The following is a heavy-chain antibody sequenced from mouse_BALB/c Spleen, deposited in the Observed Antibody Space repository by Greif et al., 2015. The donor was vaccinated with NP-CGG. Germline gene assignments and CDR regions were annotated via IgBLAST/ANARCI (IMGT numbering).Heavy chain of an antibody. J-gene: IGHJ3*01. D-gene: IGHD2-2*01. V-gene: IGHV1-7*01. CDR2: INPSTGYT. CDR3: AYGYDPGFAY. Sequence: QVQLQQSGAELAKPGASVKMSCKASGYTFTSYWMHWVKQRPGQGLEWIGYINPSTGYTEYNQKFKDKATLTADKSSSTAYMQLSSLTSEDSAVYYCAYGYDPGFAYWGQGTLVTVSA. CDR1: GYTFTSYW.